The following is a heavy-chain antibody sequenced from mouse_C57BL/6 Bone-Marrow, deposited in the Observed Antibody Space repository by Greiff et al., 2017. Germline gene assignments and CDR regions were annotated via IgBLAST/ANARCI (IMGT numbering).Heavy chain of an antibody. CDR3: TRDAPYGIHFVY. J-gene: IGHJ2*01. CDR1: GFNIKDDY. V-gene: IGHV14-4*01. CDR2: IDPENGDT. D-gene: IGHD2-1*01. Sequence: VQLQQSGAELVRPGASVKLSCTASGFNIKDDYMHWVKQRPEQGLEWIGWIDPENGDTEYASKFQGKATITADTTSNTAYLQLSCLTSENTAVYYFTRDAPYGIHFVYRGQGTTLTVSS.